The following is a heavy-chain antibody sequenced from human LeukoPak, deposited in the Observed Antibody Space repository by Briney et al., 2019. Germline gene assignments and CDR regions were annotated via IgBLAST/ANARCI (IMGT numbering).Heavy chain of an antibody. J-gene: IGHJ4*02. CDR2: VSYSGGT. CDR3: ARGLRAGAKGR. Sequence: SETLSLTCIVSGDSISTYYWSWVRQPPGKGLEWIGYVSYSGGTNYNPSLKSRLTISVDTSKNQFSMKLSSVTAADTAVYYCARGLRAGAKGRWGQGTLVIVSP. V-gene: IGHV4-59*01. CDR1: GDSISTYY. D-gene: IGHD1-26*01.